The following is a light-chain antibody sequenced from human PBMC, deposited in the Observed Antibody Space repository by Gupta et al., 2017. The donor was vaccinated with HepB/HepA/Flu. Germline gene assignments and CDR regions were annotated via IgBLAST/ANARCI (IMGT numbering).Light chain of an antibody. Sequence: EIVLTQSPATLSLSPGERATLSCRASQSVSSYLAWYQQKPGQAPRLLIYDASNRATGIPARFSGSGSGTDFTLTISSLEPEDFAGYYCQQLFTFGPGTKVDIK. J-gene: IGKJ3*01. CDR3: QQLFT. CDR2: DAS. CDR1: QSVSSY. V-gene: IGKV3-11*01.